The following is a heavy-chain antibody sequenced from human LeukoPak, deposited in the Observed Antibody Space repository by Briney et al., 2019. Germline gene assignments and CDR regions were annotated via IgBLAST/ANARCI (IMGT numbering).Heavy chain of an antibody. Sequence: GGSLRLSCVASGFTFSSYWMHWVRQAPGKGLVWVSRSSSDGSSTVYADSVEGRFTISRDNAKNTLYLQMSGLRAEDTAVYYCVRDGDSTVDFDYWGQGTLVTVSS. J-gene: IGHJ4*02. D-gene: IGHD4-23*01. V-gene: IGHV3-74*01. CDR1: GFTFSSYW. CDR2: SSSDGSST. CDR3: VRDGDSTVDFDY.